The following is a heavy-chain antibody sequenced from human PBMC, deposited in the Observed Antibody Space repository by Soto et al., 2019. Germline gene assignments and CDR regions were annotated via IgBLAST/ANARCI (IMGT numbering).Heavy chain of an antibody. CDR3: ARGRGENGSGSYYNLHYYYYYGMDV. CDR1: GGSIRSYY. Sequence: SETLSLTYTVSGGSIRSYYWSWIRQPPGKGLEWIGYINYSGSTNYNPSLKSRVTISVDTSKNQFSLKLSSVTAADTAVYYCARGRGENGSGSYYNLHYYYYYGMDVWGQGTTVTVSS. V-gene: IGHV4-59*12. J-gene: IGHJ6*02. D-gene: IGHD3-10*01. CDR2: INYSGST.